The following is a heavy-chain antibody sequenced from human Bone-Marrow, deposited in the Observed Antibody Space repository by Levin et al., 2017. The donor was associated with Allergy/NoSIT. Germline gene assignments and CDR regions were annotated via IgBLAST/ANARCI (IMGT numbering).Heavy chain of an antibody. D-gene: IGHD5-18*01. CDR2: INSDGSSI. Sequence: LSLTCAVSGFPFSTYWMHWVRQAPGKGLVWVSRINSDGSSISYADSVKGRFTISRDNAKNTLYLQMNSLRTEDTAVYYCASDGYSYASGGFDIWGQGTMVTVSS. CDR1: GFPFSTYW. V-gene: IGHV3-74*01. CDR3: ASDGYSYASGGFDI. J-gene: IGHJ3*02.